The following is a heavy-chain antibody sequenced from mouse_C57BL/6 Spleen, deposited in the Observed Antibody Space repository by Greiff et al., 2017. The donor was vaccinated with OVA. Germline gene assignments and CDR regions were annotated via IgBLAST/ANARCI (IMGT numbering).Heavy chain of an antibody. Sequence: QVQLQQSGAELMKPGASVKLSCKATGYTFTGYWIEWVKPRPGPGLEWIGEILPGNGSTNYNEKFKGKSTFTADTSSTTAYRQLSSLTTEDSAIYYCARLEDDYDWYFDFWGTGTTVTVSS. CDR3: ARLEDDYDWYFDF. V-gene: IGHV1-9*01. D-gene: IGHD2-4*01. J-gene: IGHJ1*03. CDR2: ILPGNGST. CDR1: GYTFTGYW.